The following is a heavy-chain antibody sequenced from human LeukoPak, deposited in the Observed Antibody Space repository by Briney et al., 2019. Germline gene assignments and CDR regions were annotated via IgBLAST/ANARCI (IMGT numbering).Heavy chain of an antibody. V-gene: IGHV3-49*04. CDR2: IRSKAYGGTT. J-gene: IGHJ4*02. D-gene: IGHD2-2*01. Sequence: GGSLRLSCTASGFTFGDYAMSWVHQAPGKGLEWVGFIRSKAYGGTTEYAASVKGRFTISRDDSKSIAYLQMNSLKTEDTAVYYCTRTPWGYQLSNPLYYFDYWGQGTLVTVSS. CDR3: TRTPWGYQLSNPLYYFDY. CDR1: GFTFGDYA.